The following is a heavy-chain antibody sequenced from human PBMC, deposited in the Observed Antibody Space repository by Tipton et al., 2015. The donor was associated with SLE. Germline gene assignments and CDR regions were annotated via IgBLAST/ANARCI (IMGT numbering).Heavy chain of an antibody. CDR2: FDPEKGET. V-gene: IGHV1-24*01. CDR1: GYTLSELS. J-gene: IGHJ6*03. CDR3: ARGGDGYNYYYYYYMDV. D-gene: IGHD5-24*01. Sequence: QSGAEVKKPGASVRVSCKVSGYTLSELSMHWVRQAPGKGLEWMGGFDPEKGETIYAQKFQGRVTMTEDTSTDTAYMELSSLRSDDTAVYYCARGGDGYNYYYYYYMDVWGKGTTVTVSS.